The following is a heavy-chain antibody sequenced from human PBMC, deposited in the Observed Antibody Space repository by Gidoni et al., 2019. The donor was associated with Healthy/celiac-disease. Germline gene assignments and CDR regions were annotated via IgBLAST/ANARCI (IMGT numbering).Heavy chain of an antibody. Sequence: QVQLQESGPGLVKPSETLSPTRTVSGGSISSYYWSWIRQPPGKGLEWIGYIYYSGSTNYNPSLKSRVTISVDTSKNQFSLKLSSVTAADTAVYYCARDLGFPYDILTGPRYFDLWGRGTLVTVSS. CDR2: IYYSGST. D-gene: IGHD3-9*01. CDR3: ARDLGFPYDILTGPRYFDL. V-gene: IGHV4-59*01. CDR1: GGSISSYY. J-gene: IGHJ2*01.